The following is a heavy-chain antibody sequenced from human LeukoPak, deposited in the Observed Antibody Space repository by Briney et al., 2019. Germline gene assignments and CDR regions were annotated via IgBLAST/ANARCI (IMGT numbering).Heavy chain of an antibody. Sequence: SQTLSLTCAVSGGSISSGGYSWSWIRPPPGKGLEWIGYIYHSGSTYYNPSLKSRVTISVDRSKNQFSLKLSSVTAADTAVYYCARGDYYDSSGYFIWGQGTMVTVSS. V-gene: IGHV4-30-2*01. D-gene: IGHD3-22*01. J-gene: IGHJ3*02. CDR3: ARGDYYDSSGYFI. CDR2: IYHSGST. CDR1: GGSISSGGYS.